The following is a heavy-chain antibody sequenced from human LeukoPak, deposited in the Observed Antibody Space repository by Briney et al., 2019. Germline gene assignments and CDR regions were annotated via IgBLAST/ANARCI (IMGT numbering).Heavy chain of an antibody. CDR3: AREVDTAFDY. J-gene: IGHJ4*02. CDR2: IYHSGST. V-gene: IGHV4-38-2*02. Sequence: SETLSLTCTVSGYSISSGYYWGWIRQPPGKGLEWIGSIYHSGSTYYNPSLKSRVTISVDTSKNQFSLKLSSVTAADTAVYYCAREVDTAFDYWGQGTLVTVSS. D-gene: IGHD5-18*01. CDR1: GYSISSGYY.